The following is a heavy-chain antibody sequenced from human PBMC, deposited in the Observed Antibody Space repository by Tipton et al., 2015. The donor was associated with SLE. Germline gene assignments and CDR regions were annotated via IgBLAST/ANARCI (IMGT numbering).Heavy chain of an antibody. Sequence: TLSITCAVYGGSFSGYYWSWIRQPPGKGLEGIGEINHSGSTNYNPSLKSRVTISVDTSKNQFSLKLSSVTAADTAVYYCARGSYDFWSGYLNWFDPWGQGTLVTVSS. D-gene: IGHD3-3*01. CDR3: ARGSYDFWSGYLNWFDP. V-gene: IGHV4-34*01. CDR1: GGSFSGYY. CDR2: INHSGST. J-gene: IGHJ5*02.